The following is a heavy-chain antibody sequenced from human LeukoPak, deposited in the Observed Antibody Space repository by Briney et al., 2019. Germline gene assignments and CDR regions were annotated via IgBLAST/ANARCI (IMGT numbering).Heavy chain of an antibody. CDR1: GCTFTSYG. J-gene: IGHJ6*03. V-gene: IGHV1-18*01. CDR3: ASASGVYYYYYMDV. Sequence: VASVKVSCKASGCTFTSYGISWVRQAPGQGLEWMGWISAYNGNTNYAQKLQGRVTMTTDTSTSTAYMELRSLRSDDTAVYYCASASGVYYYYYMDVWGKGTTVTVSS. D-gene: IGHD3-10*01. CDR2: ISAYNGNT.